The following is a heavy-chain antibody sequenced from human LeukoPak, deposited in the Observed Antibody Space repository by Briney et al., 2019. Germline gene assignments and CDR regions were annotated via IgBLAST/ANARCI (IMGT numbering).Heavy chain of an antibody. J-gene: IGHJ4*02. D-gene: IGHD5-12*01. Sequence: SETLFLTCAVYGGSFSGYYWSWIRQPPGKGLEWIGEINHSGSTNYNPSLKSRVTISVDTSKNQFSLKLSSVTAADTAVYYCARINPYSGYDWVAFDYWGQGTLVTVPS. CDR1: GGSFSGYY. V-gene: IGHV4-34*01. CDR2: INHSGST. CDR3: ARINPYSGYDWVAFDY.